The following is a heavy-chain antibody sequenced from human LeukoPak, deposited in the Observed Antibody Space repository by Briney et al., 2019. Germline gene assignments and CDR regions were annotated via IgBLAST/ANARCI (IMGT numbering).Heavy chain of an antibody. CDR3: ATYGDSRRRDWYFDL. J-gene: IGHJ2*01. Sequence: GGSLGLSCAVSGFTFSSYGMHWVRQAPGKGLEWVAVIWYDGSNKFYADSVKGRFTISRDNSKNTLYLQMNSLRAEDTAVYYCATYGDSRRRDWYFDLWGRGTLVTVSS. CDR1: GFTFSSYG. V-gene: IGHV3-33*01. CDR2: IWYDGSNK. D-gene: IGHD4-17*01.